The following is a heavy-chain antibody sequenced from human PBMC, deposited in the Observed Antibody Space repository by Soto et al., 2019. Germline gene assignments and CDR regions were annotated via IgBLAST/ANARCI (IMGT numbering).Heavy chain of an antibody. V-gene: IGHV4-59*01. CDR2: IYYSGST. CDR1: GGTISSYY. D-gene: IGHD2-2*01. CDR3: ARGAPQRRAIPAATPGMDV. Sequence: PSETLSLTCTVSGGTISSYYWSWTRQPPGKGLEWIGYIYYSGSTNYNPSLKSRATISVYTSKNQYSLKLSSVTVADTAVYYCARGAPQRRAIPAATPGMDVWGQGTTVTVSS. J-gene: IGHJ6*02.